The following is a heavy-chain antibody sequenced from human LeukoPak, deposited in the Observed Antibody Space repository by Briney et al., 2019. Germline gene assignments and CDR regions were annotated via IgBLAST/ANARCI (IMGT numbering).Heavy chain of an antibody. Sequence: SETLSLTCTVSGGSISSYYWSCIRQPPGKGLEWIGYIYYSGSTNYNPSLKSRVTISVDTSKNQFSLKLSSVTAADTAVYYCARNYGSGSYDAFDIWGQGTMVTVSS. J-gene: IGHJ3*02. CDR2: IYYSGST. CDR3: ARNYGSGSYDAFDI. D-gene: IGHD3-10*01. CDR1: GGSISSYY. V-gene: IGHV4-59*01.